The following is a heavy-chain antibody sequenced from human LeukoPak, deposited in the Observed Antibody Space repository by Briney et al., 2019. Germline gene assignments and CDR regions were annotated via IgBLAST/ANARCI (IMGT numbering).Heavy chain of an antibody. CDR1: EFTFSSYW. CDR3: TTDSSGYGD. D-gene: IGHD3-22*01. Sequence: PGGSLRLSCAASEFTFSSYWMSWVRQAPGKGLEWVANIKQDGSEKYYVDSVKGRFTISRDNAKNSLYLQMNSLRAEDTAVYYCTTDSSGYGDWGQGTLVTVSS. J-gene: IGHJ4*02. CDR2: IKQDGSEK. V-gene: IGHV3-7*01.